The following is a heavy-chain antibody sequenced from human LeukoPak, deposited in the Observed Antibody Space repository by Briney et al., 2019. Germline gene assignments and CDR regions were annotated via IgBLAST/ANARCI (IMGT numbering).Heavy chain of an antibody. CDR2: ISVGGIST. V-gene: IGHV3-23*01. CDR3: AKGSASYYYDW. Sequence: GGSLRLSCAASGFTFSSYAMNWVRQAPGKGLEWVSAISVGGISTYYADSVKGRSTISRGDSKNTQYLQMSSLRADDTAVYFCAKGSASYYYDWWGQGTLVTVSS. D-gene: IGHD3-3*01. CDR1: GFTFSSYA. J-gene: IGHJ4*02.